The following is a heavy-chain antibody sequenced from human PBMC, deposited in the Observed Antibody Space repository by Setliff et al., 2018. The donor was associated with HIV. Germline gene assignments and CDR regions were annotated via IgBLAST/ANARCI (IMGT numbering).Heavy chain of an antibody. CDR1: GGSFSGYY. V-gene: IGHV4-34*01. J-gene: IGHJ4*02. D-gene: IGHD1-26*01. Sequence: SETLSLTCAVYGGSFSGYYWSWIRQPPGKGLEWIGEINHSGSTNYNPSLKSRVTISVDTSKNQFSLKLTSVTAADTAVYYCARRAAATTNFDYWGQGTLVTSPQ. CDR3: ARRAAATTNFDY. CDR2: INHSGST.